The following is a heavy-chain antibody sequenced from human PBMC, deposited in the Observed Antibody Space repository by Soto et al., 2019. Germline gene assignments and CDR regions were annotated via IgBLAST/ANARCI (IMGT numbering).Heavy chain of an antibody. D-gene: IGHD3-9*01. J-gene: IGHJ4*02. CDR3: ARDRMGDILTGYYYFDY. Sequence: SETLSLTCTVSGGSISSGDYYWSWIRQPPGKGLEWIGYIYYSGSTHYNPSLKSRVTISVDTSKNQFSLKLSSVTAADTAVYYCARDRMGDILTGYYYFDYWGQGTLVTVSS. V-gene: IGHV4-30-4*01. CDR2: IYYSGST. CDR1: GGSISSGDYY.